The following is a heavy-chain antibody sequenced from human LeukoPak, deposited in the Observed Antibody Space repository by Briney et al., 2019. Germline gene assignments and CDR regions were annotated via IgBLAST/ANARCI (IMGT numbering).Heavy chain of an antibody. CDR1: GFTFSSYA. Sequence: PGGSLRLSCAASGFTFSSYAMHWVRQAPGKGLEWVALISYDGSNKYYADSVKGRFTISRDNSKNTLYLQMNSLRREDTAVYYCARETLGSGFDYWGQGTLVTVSS. CDR3: ARETLGSGFDY. J-gene: IGHJ4*02. CDR2: ISYDGSNK. V-gene: IGHV3-30*03. D-gene: IGHD1-14*01.